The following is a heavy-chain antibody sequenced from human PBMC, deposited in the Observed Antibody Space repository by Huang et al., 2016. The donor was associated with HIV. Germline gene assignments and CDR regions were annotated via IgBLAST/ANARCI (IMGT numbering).Heavy chain of an antibody. J-gene: IGHJ6*03. Sequence: QVQLVESGGGVVQPGGSLRLSCGASGFIFDNFGMHWVRQAPGKGREWVAFRRSDGSNEYNGESVKGRFSISRDNFENMVYLQMNSLGDGDTAIYYCARAVDGFNSKGFYMDVWGKGTAVIVSS. V-gene: IGHV3-30*02. CDR2: RRSDGSNE. CDR3: ARAVDGFNSKGFYMDV. CDR1: GFIFDNFG. D-gene: IGHD5-12*01.